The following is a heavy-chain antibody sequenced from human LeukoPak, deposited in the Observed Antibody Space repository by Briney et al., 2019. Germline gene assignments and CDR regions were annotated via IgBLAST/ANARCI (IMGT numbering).Heavy chain of an antibody. CDR3: ARTGPMRVRGVTKGPFDY. CDR1: GGTFSSYA. D-gene: IGHD3-10*01. CDR2: IIPILGIT. J-gene: IGHJ4*02. V-gene: IGHV1-69*04. Sequence: SVKVSCKASGGTFSSYAISWVRQAPGQGLEWMGRIIPILGITNYAQKFQGRVTITADKSTSTAYMELSSLRSEDTAVYYCARTGPMRVRGVTKGPFDYWGQGTLVTVSS.